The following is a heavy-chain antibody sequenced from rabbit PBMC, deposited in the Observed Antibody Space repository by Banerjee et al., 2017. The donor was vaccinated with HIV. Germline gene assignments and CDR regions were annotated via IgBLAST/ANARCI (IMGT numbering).Heavy chain of an antibody. D-gene: IGHD2-1*01. CDR1: GFDFSSNS. CDR3: ARDIYDDYAGYAFNL. CDR2: IYTGNSGGT. Sequence: QSLEESGGDLVKPGASLTLTCTASGFDFSSNSMCWVRQAPGKGLEWIACIYTGNSGGTDYASWAKGRFTISKASSTTVTLQMTSLTAADTATYFCARDIYDDYAGYAFNLWGQGTLVTVS. V-gene: IGHV1S40*01. J-gene: IGHJ4*01.